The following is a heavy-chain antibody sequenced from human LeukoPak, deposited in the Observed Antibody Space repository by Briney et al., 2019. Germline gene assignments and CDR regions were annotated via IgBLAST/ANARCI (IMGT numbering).Heavy chain of an antibody. CDR3: AKFGDTAMADSFDY. Sequence: GGSLRLSCAASGSTFSSYGMHWVRQAPGKGLEWVAVIWYDGSNKYYADSVKGRFTISRDNSKNTLYLQMNSLRAEDTAVYYCAKFGDTAMADSFDYWGQGTLVTVSS. CDR2: IWYDGSNK. J-gene: IGHJ4*02. D-gene: IGHD5-18*01. V-gene: IGHV3-33*06. CDR1: GSTFSSYG.